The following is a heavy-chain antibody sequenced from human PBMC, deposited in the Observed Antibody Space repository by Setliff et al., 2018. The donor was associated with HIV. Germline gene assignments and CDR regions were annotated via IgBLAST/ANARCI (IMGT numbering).Heavy chain of an antibody. CDR1: GGSISSNIYY. CDR2: IYYSGNT. D-gene: IGHD2-2*01. J-gene: IGHJ4*02. V-gene: IGHV4-39*01. Sequence: PSETLSLTCTVSGGSISSNIYYWGWIRRPPGRGLEWIGSIYYSGNTYYNPSLKRRVTMSVDTSNNQFSLSLTSVTATDTATYYCAGHPAGTPARIDCWGRGTLVTVSS. CDR3: AGHPAGTPARIDC.